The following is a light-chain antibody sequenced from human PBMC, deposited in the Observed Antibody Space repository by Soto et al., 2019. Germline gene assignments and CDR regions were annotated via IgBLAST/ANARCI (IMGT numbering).Light chain of an antibody. CDR1: QDISIY. CDR2: AAS. V-gene: IGKV1-39*01. CDR3: QQSSGTPIT. Sequence: DIQMTQSPSSLSASVGDRVTITCRASQDISIYLNWYQQIPGKAPKLLIYAASSLQSGVPSRFSGSGSGTDFTLTISSLQPEDFATYYCQQSSGTPITFGQGTRLEIK. J-gene: IGKJ5*01.